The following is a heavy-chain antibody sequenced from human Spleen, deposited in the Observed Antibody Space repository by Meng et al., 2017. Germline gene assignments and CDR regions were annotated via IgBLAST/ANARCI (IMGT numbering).Heavy chain of an antibody. J-gene: IGHJ5*02. D-gene: IGHD6-19*01. Sequence: QVQLVQSGAEVKKPGAYVKVSCKASGYTFTSYAMHWVRQAPGQSLEWMGWITPGSGNTKYSQKFQGRLTITTDTSASTDYMELSTLRSEDTAVYYCARDFTSGSSGDPWGQGTLVTVSS. CDR1: GYTFTSYA. CDR3: ARDFTSGSSGDP. CDR2: ITPGSGNT. V-gene: IGHV1-3*01.